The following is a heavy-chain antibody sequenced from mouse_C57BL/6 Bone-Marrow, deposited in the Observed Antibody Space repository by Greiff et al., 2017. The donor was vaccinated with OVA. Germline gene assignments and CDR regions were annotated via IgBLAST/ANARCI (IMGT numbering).Heavy chain of an antibody. CDR2: ISSGSSTI. V-gene: IGHV5-17*01. CDR3: AKADYGSSSWFAY. J-gene: IGHJ3*01. CDR1: GFTFSDYG. Sequence: EVQGVESGGGLVKPGGSLKLSCAASGFTFSDYGMHWVRQAPEKGLEWVAYISSGSSTIYYADTVKGRFTISRDNAKNTLFLQMTSLRSEDTAMYYCAKADYGSSSWFAYWGQGTLVTVSA. D-gene: IGHD1-1*01.